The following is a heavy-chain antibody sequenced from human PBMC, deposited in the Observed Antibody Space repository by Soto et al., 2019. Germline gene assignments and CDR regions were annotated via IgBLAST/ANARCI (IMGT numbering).Heavy chain of an antibody. CDR2: IIPLFGTT. CDR1: GDTFSGNS. Sequence: QVQLVQSGAEVKKPGSSVKVSCKASGDTFSGNSISWVRQAPGQGLEWMGGIIPLFGTTNYAQRFQGRVTITADKSTSTAYMELSSLKSEDTAIYYCARDLGSGYDPGDYWGQGSLVTVSS. V-gene: IGHV1-69*14. CDR3: ARDLGSGYDPGDY. J-gene: IGHJ4*02. D-gene: IGHD5-12*01.